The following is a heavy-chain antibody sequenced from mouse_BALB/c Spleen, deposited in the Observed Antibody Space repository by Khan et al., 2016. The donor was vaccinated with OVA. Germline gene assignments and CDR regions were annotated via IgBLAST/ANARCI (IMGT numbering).Heavy chain of an antibody. CDR3: ASKSDCAYAVNY. V-gene: IGHV3-2*02. CDR2: ISYSGST. Sequence: EVELVESGPGLVKPSQSLSLTCTVTGYSITSNYAWNWIRQFPGNKLEWMGYISYSGSTSYNPSLKSRISITRDTSKNQFFLQLNSVTTEDTATYSCASKSDCAYAVNYWGQGTSVTVSS. D-gene: IGHD2-13*01. CDR1: GYSITSNYA. J-gene: IGHJ4*01.